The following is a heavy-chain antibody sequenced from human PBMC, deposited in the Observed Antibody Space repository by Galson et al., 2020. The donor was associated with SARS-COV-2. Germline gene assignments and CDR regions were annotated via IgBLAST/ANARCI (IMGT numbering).Heavy chain of an antibody. Sequence: PSENLSLTCTVSAGSISSYYWNWTRQSPGQTPKRIGYIHYSQSHKYNPSLHSRVTISVDTSKNQLSLRLKSVTAADTAVYYCAREGSGGYTPFDDWGQGTLVTVSS. J-gene: IGHJ4*02. D-gene: IGHD3-10*01. V-gene: IGHV4-59*01. CDR3: AREGSGGYTPFDD. CDR2: IHYSQSH. CDR1: AGSISSYY.